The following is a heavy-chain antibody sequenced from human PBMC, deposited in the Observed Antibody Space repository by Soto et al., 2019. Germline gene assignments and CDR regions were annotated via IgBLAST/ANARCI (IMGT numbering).Heavy chain of an antibody. CDR2: ISAYNGNT. V-gene: IGHV1-18*01. J-gene: IGHJ3*02. CDR3: ARDLIPMDI. Sequence: QVQLVQSGAEVKKPGASVKVSCKSSGYNFTSYDISWVREAPGQGLEWMGWISAYNGNTNYAQKLQGRVTMTTDTSTSTADMELRSLRSDDTAVYYCARDLIPMDIWGQGTMVTVSS. CDR1: GYNFTSYD. D-gene: IGHD2-21*01.